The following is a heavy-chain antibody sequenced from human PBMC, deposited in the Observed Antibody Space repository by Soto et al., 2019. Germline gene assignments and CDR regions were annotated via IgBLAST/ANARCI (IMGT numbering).Heavy chain of an antibody. V-gene: IGHV4-59*08. CDR2: IYHSGST. CDR3: ARHLIYYGSGTYSPNDY. D-gene: IGHD3-10*01. J-gene: IGHJ4*02. CDR1: GGSISNYY. Sequence: SETLSLTCTVSGGSISNYYWSWVRRPPGKGLELIGYIYHSGSTIYSPSLKSRVTISVDTSKNELSLNLSTVTAADTALFYCARHLIYYGSGTYSPNDYWGQGTLVTVS.